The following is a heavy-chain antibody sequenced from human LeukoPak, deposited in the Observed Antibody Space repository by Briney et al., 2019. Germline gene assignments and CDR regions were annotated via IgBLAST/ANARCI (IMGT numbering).Heavy chain of an antibody. V-gene: IGHV1-69*06. D-gene: IGHD1-26*01. CDR2: IIPIFGTA. J-gene: IGHJ3*02. Sequence: ASVKVSCKASGGTFSSYAISWVRQAPGQGLEWMGGIIPIFGTANYAQKFQGRVTITADKSTSTAYMELSGLRSEDTAVYYCAAYSGSRTYDAFDIWGQGTMVTVSS. CDR1: GGTFSSYA. CDR3: AAYSGSRTYDAFDI.